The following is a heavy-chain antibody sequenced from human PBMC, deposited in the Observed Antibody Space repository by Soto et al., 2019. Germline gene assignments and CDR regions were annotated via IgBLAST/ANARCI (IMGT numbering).Heavy chain of an antibody. V-gene: IGHV3-73*01. J-gene: IGHJ4*02. CDR2: IRSKANSYAT. CDR1: GFTFSGSA. D-gene: IGHD2-15*01. Sequence: GGSLRLSCAASGFTFSGSAMHWVRQASGKGLEWVGRIRSKANSYATAYAASVKGRFTISRDDSKNTAYLQMNSLKTEDTAVYYCTSSIGGYCSGGSCPVYWGQGTLVTVSS. CDR3: TSSIGGYCSGGSCPVY.